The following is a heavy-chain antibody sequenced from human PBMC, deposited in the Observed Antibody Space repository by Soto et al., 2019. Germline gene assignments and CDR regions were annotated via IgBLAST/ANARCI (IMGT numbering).Heavy chain of an antibody. D-gene: IGHD1-7*01. Sequence: ASVKVSCKASGGTFSSYAISWVRQAPGQGLEWMGGIIPIFGTANYAQKFQGRVTITADESTSTAYMELSSLRSEDTAVYYCARDLPLTGPTYSYGMDVWGQGTTVTVSS. J-gene: IGHJ6*02. CDR2: IIPIFGTA. CDR1: GGTFSSYA. CDR3: ARDLPLTGPTYSYGMDV. V-gene: IGHV1-69*13.